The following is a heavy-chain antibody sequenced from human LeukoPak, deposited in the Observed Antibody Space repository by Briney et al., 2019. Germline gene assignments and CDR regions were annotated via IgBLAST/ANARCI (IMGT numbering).Heavy chain of an antibody. CDR1: GFTYDSYL. D-gene: IGHD6-13*01. CDR2: IKEDGSEK. Sequence: PGGSLRLSCAASGFTYDSYLMSWVRQAPGKGLEWVANIKEDGSEKYYVDSVKGRFTISRDNAKNSLYLQMNSLRDEDTAIYYCAREIGSAARGRWGQGTLVIVSS. J-gene: IGHJ4*02. CDR3: AREIGSAARGR. V-gene: IGHV3-7*05.